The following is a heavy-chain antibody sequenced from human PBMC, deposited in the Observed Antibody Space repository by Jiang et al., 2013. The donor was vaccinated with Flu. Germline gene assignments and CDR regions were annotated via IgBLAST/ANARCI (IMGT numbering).Heavy chain of an antibody. V-gene: IGHV4-39*07. D-gene: IGHD5/OR15-5a*01. J-gene: IGHJ4*02. CDR2: CPPSGIT. CDR3: ARDRDIVSRGGFDF. CDR1: GGSLSDATDY. Sequence: GLVKPSETLSLTCTVSGGSLSDATDYWGWIRQPPGKGPDVDWEVCPPSGITYYSPSLESRVTMSVDTSKNQFSLRLSNVVAADTAIYFCARDRDIVSRGGFDFWGQGTLVTSPQ.